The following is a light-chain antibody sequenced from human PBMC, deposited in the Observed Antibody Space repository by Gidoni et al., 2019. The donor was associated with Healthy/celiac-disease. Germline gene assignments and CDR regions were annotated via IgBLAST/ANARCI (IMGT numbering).Light chain of an antibody. J-gene: IGKJ5*01. CDR3: QQYNDWPPLVT. CDR2: GAS. Sequence: EIVMTQSPATLSVSPGERATLSCRASQSVSSNLVWYQQKPGQAPRLLIYGASTRATGIPARFSGSGSGTDFTLTISSLQSEDFAVYYCQQYNDWPPLVTFXQXTRLEIK. CDR1: QSVSSN. V-gene: IGKV3-15*01.